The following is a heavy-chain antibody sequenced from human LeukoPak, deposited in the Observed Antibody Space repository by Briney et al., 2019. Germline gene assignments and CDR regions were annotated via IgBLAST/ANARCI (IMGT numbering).Heavy chain of an antibody. J-gene: IGHJ4*02. CDR1: GYSFTSYW. D-gene: IGHD2-15*01. Sequence: KCGESLKISCKGSGYSFTSYWIGWVRQMPGKGLEWMGIIYPGDSDTRYSPSFQGQVTISADKSISTAYLQWSSLKASDTAMYYCARIGYCSGGSCYSYFDYWGQGTLVTVSS. CDR3: ARIGYCSGGSCYSYFDY. CDR2: IYPGDSDT. V-gene: IGHV5-51*01.